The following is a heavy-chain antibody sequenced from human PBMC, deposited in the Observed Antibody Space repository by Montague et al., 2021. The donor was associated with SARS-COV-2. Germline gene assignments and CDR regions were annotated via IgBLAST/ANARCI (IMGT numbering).Heavy chain of an antibody. CDR3: ARRRLREDYFDF. Sequence: SETLSLTCTVSGDSVSSSAHYWGWIRQPPGKGLEWLGIVYYSGYTYYNPSAKGRVTISIDASKNQFSLKLNSLTATDTAIYHCARRRLREDYFDFWGQGTLLTVSS. J-gene: IGHJ4*02. CDR1: GDSVSSSAHY. V-gene: IGHV4-39*01. CDR2: VYYSGYT. D-gene: IGHD4-17*01.